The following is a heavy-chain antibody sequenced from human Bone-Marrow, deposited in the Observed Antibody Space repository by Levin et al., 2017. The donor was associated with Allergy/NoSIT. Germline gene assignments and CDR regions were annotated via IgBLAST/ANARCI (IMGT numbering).Heavy chain of an antibody. CDR1: GGSVSSGSYY. CDR2: IYYSGST. Sequence: PSETLSLTCTVSGGSVSSGSYYWSWIRQPPGKGLEWIGYIYYSGSTNYNPSLKSRVTISVDTSKNQFSLKLSSVTAADTAVYYCARETRYSGSYGPFDYWGQGTLVTVSS. J-gene: IGHJ4*02. V-gene: IGHV4-61*01. D-gene: IGHD1-26*01. CDR3: ARETRYSGSYGPFDY.